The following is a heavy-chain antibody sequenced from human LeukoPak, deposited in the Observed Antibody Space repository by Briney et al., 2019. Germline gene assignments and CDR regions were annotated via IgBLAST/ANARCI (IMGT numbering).Heavy chain of an antibody. CDR3: ARGFWSGYYYYFDY. V-gene: IGHV4-61*08. CDR1: GGSITSGDYY. D-gene: IGHD3-3*01. CDR2: IYYSGST. J-gene: IGHJ4*02. Sequence: SETLSLTCTVSGGSITSGDYYWSWIRQPPGKGLEWIGYIYYSGSTNYNPSLKSQVTISVDTSKNQFSLKLSSVTAADTAVYYCARGFWSGYYYYFDYWGQGTLVTVSS.